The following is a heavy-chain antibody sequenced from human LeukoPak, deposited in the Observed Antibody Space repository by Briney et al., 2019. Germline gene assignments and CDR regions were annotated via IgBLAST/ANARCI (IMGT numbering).Heavy chain of an antibody. D-gene: IGHD5-18*01. CDR2: IYSGGST. CDR3: ARPGGYGYYYYGMDV. Sequence: GGSLRLSCAASGFTFSNYAMSWVRQAPGKGLEWVSVIYSGGSTYYADSVKGRFTISRDNSKNTLYLQMNSLRAEDTAVYYCARPGGYGYYYYGMDVWGQGTTVTVSS. J-gene: IGHJ6*02. CDR1: GFTFSNYA. V-gene: IGHV3-53*01.